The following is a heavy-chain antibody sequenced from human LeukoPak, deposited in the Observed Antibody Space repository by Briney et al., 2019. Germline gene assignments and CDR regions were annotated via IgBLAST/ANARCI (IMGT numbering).Heavy chain of an antibody. CDR2: SSANNGTR. CDR3: AMKGDYDDFDS. D-gene: IGHD3-10*01. CDR1: GYTFSSYG. Sequence: GGPVKFSCGASGYTFSSYGISWVRQAPGQGLEWMGWSSANNGTRNYAQKLQGRVTMTTDTSTSTADMELRSLRSDDTAVYYCAMKGDYDDFDSWGQGRMVTVSS. J-gene: IGHJ3*02. V-gene: IGHV1-18*01.